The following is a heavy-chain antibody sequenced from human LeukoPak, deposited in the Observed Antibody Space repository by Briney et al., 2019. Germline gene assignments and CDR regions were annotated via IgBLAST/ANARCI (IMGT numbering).Heavy chain of an antibody. CDR3: ARDLRSSSYGEDY. V-gene: IGHV1-69*04. Sequence: SVKVSCKASGGTFSSYSFSWVRQAPGQGLEWMGRIIPIVGRGNYAQKFQNRLTITADKSTSTTFLELRSLRSEDTAMYYCARDLRSSSYGEDYWGQGTLVTVSA. CDR1: GGTFSSYS. J-gene: IGHJ4*02. CDR2: IIPIVGRG. D-gene: IGHD6-13*01.